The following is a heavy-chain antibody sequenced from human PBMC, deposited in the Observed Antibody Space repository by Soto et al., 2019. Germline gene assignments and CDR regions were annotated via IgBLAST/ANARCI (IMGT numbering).Heavy chain of an antibody. V-gene: IGHV3-74*01. D-gene: IGHD1-26*01. CDR3: SRVGGSTWH. CDR2: INSDGSST. J-gene: IGHJ4*02. Sequence: EVQLVESGGGLVQPGGSRRVSCAASGVTFSSYWMHWVRQAPGKGLVWVSRINSDGSSTNYADFVKGRFAISRDNAKNTLYLQMNSLRVEDTAVYYCSRVGGSTWHWGQGTLVTVSS. CDR1: GVTFSSYW.